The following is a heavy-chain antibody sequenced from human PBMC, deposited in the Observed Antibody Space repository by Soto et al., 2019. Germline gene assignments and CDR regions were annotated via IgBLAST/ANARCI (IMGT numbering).Heavy chain of an antibody. V-gene: IGHV4-34*01. Sequence: QVQLQQWGAGLLKPSETLSLTYAVYGGSFSGYYWSWIRQPPGKGLEWIGEINHSGSTNYNPSLKSRVTISVDTSKNQFSLKLSSVTAADTAVYYCATPSGYSGYDYGYYYYGMDVWGQGTTVTVSS. CDR2: INHSGST. CDR1: GGSFSGYY. CDR3: ATPSGYSGYDYGYYYYGMDV. D-gene: IGHD5-12*01. J-gene: IGHJ6*02.